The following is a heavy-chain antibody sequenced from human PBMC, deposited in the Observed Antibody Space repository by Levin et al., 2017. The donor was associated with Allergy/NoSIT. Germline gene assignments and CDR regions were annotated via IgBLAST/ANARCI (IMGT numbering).Heavy chain of an antibody. J-gene: IGHJ4*02. D-gene: IGHD2-21*02. V-gene: IGHV3-30*04. CDR3: AREHCGGDCYLDY. CDR2: ISYDGSNK. Sequence: QPGGSLRLSCAASGFTFSSYAMHWVRQAPGKGLEWVAVISYDGSNKYYADSVKGRFTISRDNSKNTLYLQMNSLRAEDTAVYYCAREHCGGDCYLDYWGQGTLVTVSS. CDR1: GFTFSSYA.